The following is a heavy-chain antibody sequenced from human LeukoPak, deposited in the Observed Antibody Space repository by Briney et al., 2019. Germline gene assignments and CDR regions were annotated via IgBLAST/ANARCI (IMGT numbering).Heavy chain of an antibody. J-gene: IGHJ5*02. CDR3: ARGVVPAANWFDP. Sequence: SVKVSCKASGYTFTGYYMHWVRQAPGQGLEWMGWINPNSGGTNYAQKFQGRVTMTRDTSISTAYMELSRLRSDDTAVYYCARGVVPAANWFDPWGQGTLVTVSS. D-gene: IGHD2-2*01. CDR2: INPNSGGT. V-gene: IGHV1-2*02. CDR1: GYTFTGYY.